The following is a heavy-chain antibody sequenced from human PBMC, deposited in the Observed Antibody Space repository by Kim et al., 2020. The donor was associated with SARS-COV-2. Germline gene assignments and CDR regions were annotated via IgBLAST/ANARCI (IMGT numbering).Heavy chain of an antibody. CDR2: TI. J-gene: IGHJ3*02. D-gene: IGHD5-12*01. CDR3: AREGARDFDI. Sequence: TIYYAASLKGRFTISRDNAKNSLYLQMNRRRAEDTAVYYCAREGARDFDIWGQGTMVTVSS. V-gene: IGHV3-48*03.